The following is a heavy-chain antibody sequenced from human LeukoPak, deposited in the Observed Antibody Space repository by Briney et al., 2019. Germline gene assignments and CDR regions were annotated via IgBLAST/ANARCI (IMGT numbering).Heavy chain of an antibody. V-gene: IGHV4-39*01. CDR2: IYYSGST. Sequence: SETLSLTCTVSGGSISSSSYYWGWIRQPPGKGLEWIRSIYYSGSTYYNPSLKSRVTISVDTSKNQFSLKLSSVTAADTAVYYCARLGGYYDSSGYSDYWGQGTLVTVSS. D-gene: IGHD3-22*01. J-gene: IGHJ4*02. CDR1: GGSISSSSYY. CDR3: ARLGGYYDSSGYSDY.